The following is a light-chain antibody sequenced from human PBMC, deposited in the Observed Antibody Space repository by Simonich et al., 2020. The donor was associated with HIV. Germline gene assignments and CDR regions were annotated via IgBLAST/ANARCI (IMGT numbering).Light chain of an antibody. CDR3: LQYNGYFLFT. V-gene: IGKV1-5*03. J-gene: IGKJ3*01. CDR2: KGS. CDR1: QSIIRW. Sequence: DIQMTQSPSTLSAFVGDRVTITCRASQSIIRWLAWYQQKPGKAPKLLISKGSSLESGVPSRFSGSGSGTDFTLTISSLQPDDFATYYCLQYNGYFLFTFGPGTKVDIK.